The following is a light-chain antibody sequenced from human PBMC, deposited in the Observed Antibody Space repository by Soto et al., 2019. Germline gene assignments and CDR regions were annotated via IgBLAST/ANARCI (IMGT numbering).Light chain of an antibody. CDR2: DVT. Sequence: QPALTQPASVSGSPGQSITISCTGNSSDVCGYNYVSWYQHHPGKAPKLIIYDVTNRPSGVSNPFSGSKSGNTASLTISGLQPEDEADYYCSSYTTSNTRQIVFGTGTKVTVL. J-gene: IGLJ1*01. V-gene: IGLV2-14*03. CDR1: SSDVCGYNY. CDR3: SSYTTSNTRQIV.